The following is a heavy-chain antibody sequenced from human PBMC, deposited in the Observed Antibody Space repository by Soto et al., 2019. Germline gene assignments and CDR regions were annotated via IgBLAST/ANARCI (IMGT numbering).Heavy chain of an antibody. J-gene: IGHJ6*02. V-gene: IGHV3-7*01. CDR1: GFTFSSYW. D-gene: IGHD6-13*01. CDR2: IKQDGSEK. Sequence: EVQLVESGGGLVQPGGSLRLSCAASGFTFSSYWMNWVRQAPVKGLEWVGNIKQDGSEKNYVDFVKGRFTISRDNAKNSLYLQMNSLRAEDTAVYYCARLASAGRGWDVWGQGTTFVVSS. CDR3: ARLASAGRGWDV.